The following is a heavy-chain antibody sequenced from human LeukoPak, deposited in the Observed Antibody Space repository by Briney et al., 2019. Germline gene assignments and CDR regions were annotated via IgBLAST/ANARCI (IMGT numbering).Heavy chain of an antibody. V-gene: IGHV3-30*18. CDR3: AKDRTKIAAAGPIFDY. Sequence: GGSLRLSCAASGFKFRSYGMHWVRQAPGKGLEWVALISFDGSNKYYADSVKGRFTISRDNSKNTLYLQMNSLRAEDTAVYYCAKDRTKIAAAGPIFDYWGQGTLVTVSS. CDR1: GFKFRSYG. CDR2: ISFDGSNK. J-gene: IGHJ4*02. D-gene: IGHD6-13*01.